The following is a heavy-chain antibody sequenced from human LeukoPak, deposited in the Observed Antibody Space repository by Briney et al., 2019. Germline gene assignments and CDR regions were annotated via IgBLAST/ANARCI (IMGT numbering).Heavy chain of an antibody. V-gene: IGHV1-69*04. CDR3: ARVGGGYSYGGLDY. CDR1: GGTFTSYY. CDR2: IIPILGIA. Sequence: ASVKVSCKASGGTFTSYYIHWVRQAPGQGLEWMGRIIPILGIANYAQKFQGRVTITADKSTSTAYMELSSLRSEDTAVYYCARVGGGYSYGGLDYWGQGTLVTVSS. J-gene: IGHJ4*02. D-gene: IGHD5-18*01.